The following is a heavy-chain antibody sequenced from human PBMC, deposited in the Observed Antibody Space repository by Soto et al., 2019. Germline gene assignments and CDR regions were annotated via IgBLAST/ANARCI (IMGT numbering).Heavy chain of an antibody. Sequence: QVQLQESGPGLVKPSETLSLTCTVSGGSISSYYWSWIRQPPGKGLEWIGYIYYSGSTNYNPSLKSRVTISVDTSKNQFSLKLSSVTAADTAVYYCARVGTXVRGXXIKXRLFDYWGQGTLVTVSS. CDR3: ARVGTXVRGXXIKXRLFDY. CDR2: IYYSGST. J-gene: IGHJ4*02. D-gene: IGHD3-10*01. V-gene: IGHV4-59*01. CDR1: GGSISSYY.